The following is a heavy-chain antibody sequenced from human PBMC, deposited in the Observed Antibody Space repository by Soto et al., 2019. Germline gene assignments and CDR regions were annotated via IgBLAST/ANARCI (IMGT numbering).Heavy chain of an antibody. CDR3: AREWETSMVPAGY. CDR1: GFTFSSYG. D-gene: IGHD5-18*01. Sequence: QVQLVESGGGVAQPGRSLRLSCAASGFTFSSYGMHWVRQAPGKGLEWVAVIWYDGRNKYYADSVKGRFTISRDNSKNTLYLQMNSLRDEDTAVYYCAREWETSMVPAGYWGQGTLVTVSS. V-gene: IGHV3-33*01. CDR2: IWYDGRNK. J-gene: IGHJ4*02.